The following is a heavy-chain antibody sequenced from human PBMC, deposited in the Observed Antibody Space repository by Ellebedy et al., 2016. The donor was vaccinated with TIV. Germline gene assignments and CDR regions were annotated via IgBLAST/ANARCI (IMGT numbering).Heavy chain of an antibody. CDR1: GGSVSSGSYY. Sequence: SETLSLXCTVSGGSVSSGSYYWSCIRPPPGKGLEWFGYIYYSGSTNYNPSLKSRVTISVNTSKNQFSLKLSSVTAADTAVYYCARDLGVSDYWGQGTLVTVSS. V-gene: IGHV4-61*01. D-gene: IGHD2-21*01. CDR3: ARDLGVSDY. J-gene: IGHJ4*02. CDR2: IYYSGST.